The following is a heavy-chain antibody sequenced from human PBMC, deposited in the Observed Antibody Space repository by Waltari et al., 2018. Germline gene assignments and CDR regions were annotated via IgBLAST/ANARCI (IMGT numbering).Heavy chain of an antibody. D-gene: IGHD1-20*01. J-gene: IGHJ3*01. CDR3: ARGYHSFDV. V-gene: IGHV3-72*01. CDR1: GFTFSDHS. CDR2: TRNKANSYTT. Sequence: EVQLVESGGGLVQPGGSLRLSCAASGFTFSDHSMDWVRQAPGKGLEWVGRTRNKANSYTTEYAASVKGRFTVSRDESRDSLYLQMTSLKTEDTAVYYCARGYHSFDVWGQGTMVTVSS.